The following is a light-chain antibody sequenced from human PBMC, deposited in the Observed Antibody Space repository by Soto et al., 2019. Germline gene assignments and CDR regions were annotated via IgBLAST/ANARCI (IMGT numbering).Light chain of an antibody. CDR2: GAS. Sequence: PGERATLSCRASENVRTFVDWYQQKPGQAPRLLIYGASNRATGTPARFSGSGSGTDFTLTISDLEPEDFAVYYCQQHSHWPPWTFGQGTRVEIQ. V-gene: IGKV3-11*01. CDR1: ENVRTF. CDR3: QQHSHWPPWT. J-gene: IGKJ1*01.